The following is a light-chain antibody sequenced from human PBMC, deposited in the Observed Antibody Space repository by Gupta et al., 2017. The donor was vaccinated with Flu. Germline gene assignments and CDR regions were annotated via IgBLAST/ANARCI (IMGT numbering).Light chain of an antibody. V-gene: IGKV3-11*01. CDR1: QSVGNY. J-gene: IGKJ4*01. CDR3: QQRSNWPKLT. CDR2: DAS. Sequence: ATLSLSPGERATLSCRASQSVGNYLAWYQQKPGQAPRLLIYDASNRATGIPARFSGSGSGTDFTLTISSREPEDFALYYCQQRSNWPKLTFGGGTKVEIK.